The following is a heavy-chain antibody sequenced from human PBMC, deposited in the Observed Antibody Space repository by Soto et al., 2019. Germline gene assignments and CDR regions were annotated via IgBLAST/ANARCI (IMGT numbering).Heavy chain of an antibody. CDR2: ISNSGST. CDR1: AAETIGGSYS. D-gene: IGHD3-3*01. CDR3: ATYRKFFNL. V-gene: IGHV4-30-2*01. Sequence: LSRTSSVSAAETIGGSYSWSWSREPPGKGVECIGCISNSGSTYYNSSLKTRVTTSVDMSKNHFFLNFASVTAAYRAADYCATYRKFFNLWGQGTKVTVSS. J-gene: IGHJ3*01.